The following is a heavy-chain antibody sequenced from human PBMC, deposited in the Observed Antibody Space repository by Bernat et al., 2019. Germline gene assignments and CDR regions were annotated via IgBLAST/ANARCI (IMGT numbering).Heavy chain of an antibody. D-gene: IGHD6-6*01. CDR3: ARDGEAYSSWHYGMDV. CDR2: INAGNGNT. J-gene: IGHJ6*02. V-gene: IGHV1-3*01. CDR1: GYTFTSYA. Sequence: QVQLVQSGAEVKKPGASVKVSCKASGYTFTSYAMHWVRQAPGQRLEWMGWINAGNGNTKYSQKFQGRVTITRDTSASTAYMELSSLRSEDTAVYYCARDGEAYSSWHYGMDVWGQGTTVTVSS.